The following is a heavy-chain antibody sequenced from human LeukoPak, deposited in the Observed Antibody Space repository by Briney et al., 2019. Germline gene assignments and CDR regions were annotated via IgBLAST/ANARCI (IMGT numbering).Heavy chain of an antibody. Sequence: GASVKVSCKASGYTLTNYALNWVRQAPGQGLEWMGWINTNTGNPTYAQGFTGRFVFSLDTSVNTAYLQISSLKAEDTAIYYSARVQGYCSTTSCYPHYWGQGTLVTVSS. V-gene: IGHV7-4-1*02. CDR1: GYTLTNYA. CDR3: ARVQGYCSTTSCYPHY. D-gene: IGHD2-2*01. J-gene: IGHJ4*02. CDR2: INTNTGNP.